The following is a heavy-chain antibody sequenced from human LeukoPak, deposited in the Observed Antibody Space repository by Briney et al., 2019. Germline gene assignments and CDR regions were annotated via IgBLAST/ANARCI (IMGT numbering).Heavy chain of an antibody. Sequence: SETLSLTCTVSGGSISSYYWSWIRQPPGKGLEWIGYIYYSGSTSYNPSLKSRVTISVDTSKNQFSLKLSSVTAADTAVYYCARVGQHPFGRADYWGQGTLVTVSS. CDR2: IYYSGST. D-gene: IGHD1-26*01. CDR3: ARVGQHPFGRADY. CDR1: GGSISSYY. J-gene: IGHJ4*02. V-gene: IGHV4-59*01.